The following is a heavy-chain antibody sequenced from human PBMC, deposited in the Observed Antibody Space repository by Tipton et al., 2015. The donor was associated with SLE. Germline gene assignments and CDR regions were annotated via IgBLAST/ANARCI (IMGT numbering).Heavy chain of an antibody. CDR1: GGSVNSGSYY. Sequence: TLSLTCTVSGGSVNSGSYYWNWIRQPAGKGLEWIGRTFIRGSTDYNPSLKSRVTISLDTSKNQVSLHLTSVTAADTAVYYCARYDYGETYYFDLWGPGKLVTVSS. CDR3: ARYDYGETYYFDL. D-gene: IGHD4-17*01. CDR2: TFIRGST. J-gene: IGHJ4*02. V-gene: IGHV4-61*02.